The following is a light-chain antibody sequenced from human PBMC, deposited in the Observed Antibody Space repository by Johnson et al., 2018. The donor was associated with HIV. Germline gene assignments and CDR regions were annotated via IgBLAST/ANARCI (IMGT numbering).Light chain of an antibody. CDR3: GTWDSSLSARV. J-gene: IGLJ1*01. V-gene: IGLV1-51*02. CDR2: ENN. Sequence: HSVLTQPPSVSAAPGQKVTISCSGSSSNIGNNYVSWYQQLPGTAPKLLIYENNKRPSGIPDRFSGSKSGTSATLGITGLQTGDEADNYCGTWDSSLSARVFGTGTKVTVL. CDR1: SSNIGNNY.